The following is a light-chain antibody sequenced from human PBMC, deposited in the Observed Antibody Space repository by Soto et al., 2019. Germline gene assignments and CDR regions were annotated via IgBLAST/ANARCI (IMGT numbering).Light chain of an antibody. CDR2: AVS. V-gene: IGKV3-20*01. CDR1: RTVDSTY. CDR3: QQYNNWPPIT. J-gene: IGKJ5*01. Sequence: ELVLTRSPGTLSMSPGERATLSCTASRTVDSTYLACYQKKPGQAPRLXIFAVSDRATGTPDRFSGSGSGTDLTLTISSLETEDFAVYYCQQYNNWPPITFGQGTRLEIK.